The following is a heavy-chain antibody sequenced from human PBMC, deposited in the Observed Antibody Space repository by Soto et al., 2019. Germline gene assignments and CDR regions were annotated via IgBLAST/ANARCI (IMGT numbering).Heavy chain of an antibody. D-gene: IGHD1-26*01. J-gene: IGHJ2*01. CDR1: GFTFSSYW. Sequence: EVQLVESGGGLVQPGGSLRLSCAASGFTFSSYWMSWVRQAPGKGLEWVANIKQDGSEKYYVDSVKGRFTISRDNAKNSLYLQMNSRRAEDTAVYYCARASRYYVWYFDLWGRGTLVTVSS. CDR3: ARASRYYVWYFDL. V-gene: IGHV3-7*03. CDR2: IKQDGSEK.